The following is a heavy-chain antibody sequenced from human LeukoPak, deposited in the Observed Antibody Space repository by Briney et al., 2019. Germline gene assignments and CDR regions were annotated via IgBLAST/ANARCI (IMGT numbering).Heavy chain of an antibody. J-gene: IGHJ4*02. CDR1: GGSISSYY. D-gene: IGHD3-9*01. V-gene: IGHV4-4*07. CDR2: IYTSGST. CDR3: ARGYYDILTGYFPGDY. Sequence: SETLSLTCTVSGGSISSYYWSWIPQPAGKGLEGIGRIYTSGSTNYNPSLKSRVTMSVDTSKNQFSLKLSSVTAADTAVYYCARGYYDILTGYFPGDYRGQGTLVTVSS.